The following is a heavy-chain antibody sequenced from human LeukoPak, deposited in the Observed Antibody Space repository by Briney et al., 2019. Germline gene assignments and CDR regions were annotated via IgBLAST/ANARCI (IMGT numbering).Heavy chain of an antibody. D-gene: IGHD6-6*01. CDR2: INHSGST. CDR3: ARSARPSRYYYMDV. J-gene: IGHJ6*03. Sequence: PSETLSLTCAVYGGSFSGYYWSWIRQPPGKGLEWIGEINHSGSTNYNPSLKSRVTISADTSKNQFSLKLSSVTAADTAVYYCARSARPSRYYYMDVWGKGTTVTVSS. CDR1: GGSFSGYY. V-gene: IGHV4-34*01.